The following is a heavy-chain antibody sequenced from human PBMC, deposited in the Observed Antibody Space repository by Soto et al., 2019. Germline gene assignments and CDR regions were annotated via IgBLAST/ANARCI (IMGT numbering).Heavy chain of an antibody. CDR2: IYHGGST. D-gene: IGHD3-22*01. Sequence: SETLSLTCALSVYSIISGYYCGWLRQPPGKGLEWSGRIYHGGSTYYNPSLNSRVTLSIDMTNNHVSLILNSVTAADTAVYYCARVGPWVPYYYDSSPYTFENWFDPWGQGTLVTVSS. CDR3: ARVGPWVPYYYDSSPYTFENWFDP. J-gene: IGHJ5*02. V-gene: IGHV4-38-2*01. CDR1: VYSIISGYY.